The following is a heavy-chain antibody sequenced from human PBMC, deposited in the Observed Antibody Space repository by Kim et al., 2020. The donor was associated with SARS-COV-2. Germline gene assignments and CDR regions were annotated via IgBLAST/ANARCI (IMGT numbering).Heavy chain of an antibody. CDR2: ISGSGGST. Sequence: GGSLRLSCAASGFIFSSYAMSWVRQAPGKGLEWVSSISGSGGSTYYADSVKGRFTISRDNSKNTLYLQMNSLRAEDTAVYYCAKGGRLLWFGELFYPIYYIDYWGQGTLVTVSS. CDR3: AKGGRLLWFGELFYPIYYIDY. J-gene: IGHJ4*02. D-gene: IGHD3-10*01. CDR1: GFIFSSYA. V-gene: IGHV3-23*01.